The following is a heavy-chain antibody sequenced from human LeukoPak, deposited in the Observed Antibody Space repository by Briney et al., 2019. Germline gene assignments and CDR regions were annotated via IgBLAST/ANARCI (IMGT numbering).Heavy chain of an antibody. CDR2: INHSGST. CDR3: ASRDCSSTSCHEGYNWFDP. CDR1: GGSFGGYY. Sequence: SETLSLTCAVYGGSFGGYYWSWIRQPPGKGLEWIGEINHSGSTNYNPSLKSRVTISVDTSKNQFSLKLTSVTAADTAVYYCASRDCSSTSCHEGYNWFDPWGQGILVSVSS. V-gene: IGHV4-34*01. D-gene: IGHD2-2*01. J-gene: IGHJ5*02.